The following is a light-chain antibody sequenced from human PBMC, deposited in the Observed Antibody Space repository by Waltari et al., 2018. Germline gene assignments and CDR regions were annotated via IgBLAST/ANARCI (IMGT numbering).Light chain of an antibody. J-gene: IGLJ3*02. V-gene: IGLV1-51*02. Sequence: QSVLTQPPSVSAAPGQRVTISCSGSSSDIGDNYVSWYQQVPGTAPNLLVFEDKNGPSEIPNRFSASKSGTSATLAITGLQTGDEADYYCATWDSSLRAEVFGGGTKLTVL. CDR3: ATWDSSLRAEV. CDR1: SSDIGDNY. CDR2: EDK.